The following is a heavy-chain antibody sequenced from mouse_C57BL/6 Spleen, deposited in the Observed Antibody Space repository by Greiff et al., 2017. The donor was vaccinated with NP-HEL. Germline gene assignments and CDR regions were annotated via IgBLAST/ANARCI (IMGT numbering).Heavy chain of an antibody. J-gene: IGHJ4*01. CDR3: VLLRDMDY. CDR2: IHPNSGST. V-gene: IGHV1-64*01. CDR1: GYTFTSYW. D-gene: IGHD1-1*01. Sequence: VQLQQPGAELVKPGASVTLSCKASGYTFTSYWMHWVKQRPGQGLEWIGMIHPNSGSTNYNEKFKSKANLTVDKSSSTAYMQLSSLTAEDSAVYYCVLLRDMDYWGQGTSVTVSS.